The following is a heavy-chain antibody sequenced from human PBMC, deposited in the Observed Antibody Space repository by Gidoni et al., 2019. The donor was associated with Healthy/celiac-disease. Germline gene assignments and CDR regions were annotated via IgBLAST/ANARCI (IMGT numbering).Heavy chain of an antibody. CDR2: IYPGDSDT. Sequence: EVQLVQSGAEVKKPGESLKISCTGSGYSFTSYWIGWVRQMPGKGLEWMGIIYPGDSDTRYSPSFQGQVTISADKSISTAYLQWSSLKASDTAMYYCARALGYYDSSGYDADAFDIWGQGTMVTVSS. CDR1: GYSFTSYW. D-gene: IGHD3-22*01. CDR3: ARALGYYDSSGYDADAFDI. J-gene: IGHJ3*02. V-gene: IGHV5-51*01.